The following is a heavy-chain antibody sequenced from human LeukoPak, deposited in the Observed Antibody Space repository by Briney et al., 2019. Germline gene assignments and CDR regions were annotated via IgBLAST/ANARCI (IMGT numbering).Heavy chain of an antibody. CDR2: IYYSGST. CDR1: GGSFSGYY. J-gene: IGHJ4*02. Sequence: SETLSLTCAVYGGSFSGYYWSWIRQPPGKGLEWIGYIYYSGSTYYNPSLKSRVTISVDTSKNQFSLKLSSVTAADTALYYCSRTNNWNYEVDYWGQGTLVTVSS. CDR3: SRTNNWNYEVDY. V-gene: IGHV4-34*01. D-gene: IGHD1-7*01.